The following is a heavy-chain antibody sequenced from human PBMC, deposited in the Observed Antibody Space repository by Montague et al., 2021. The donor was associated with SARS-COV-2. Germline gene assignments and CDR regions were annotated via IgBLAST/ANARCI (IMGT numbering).Heavy chain of an antibody. CDR1: GFTFSSYG. CDR3: ARDRVRAAAGTRYYFDY. J-gene: IGHJ4*02. Sequence: SLRLSCAASGFTFSSYGMHWVRQAPGKGLEWVAVIWYDGSNKYYADSVKGRFTISRDNSKNTLYLQMNSQRAEDTAVYYCARDRVRAAAGTRYYFDYWGQGTLVTVSS. V-gene: IGHV3-33*01. D-gene: IGHD6-13*01. CDR2: IWYDGSNK.